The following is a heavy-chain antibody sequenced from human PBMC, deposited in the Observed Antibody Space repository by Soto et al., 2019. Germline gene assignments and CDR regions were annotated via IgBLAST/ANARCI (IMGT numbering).Heavy chain of an antibody. J-gene: IGHJ4*02. CDR2: ISYDGSNK. CDR1: GFTFSSYG. Sequence: QVQLVESGGGVVQPGRSLRLSCAASGFTFSSYGMHWVRQAPGKGLEWVAVISYDGSNKYYADSVKGRFTISRDNSKNTLYLQMNSLRAEDTAVYYCARSTGSYLVYWGQGTLVTVSS. D-gene: IGHD3-10*01. CDR3: ARSTGSYLVY. V-gene: IGHV3-30*03.